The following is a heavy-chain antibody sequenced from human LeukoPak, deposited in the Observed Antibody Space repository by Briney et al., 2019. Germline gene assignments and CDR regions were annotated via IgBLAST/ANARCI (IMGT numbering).Heavy chain of an antibody. CDR2: IRYNGNNQ. CDR1: GFTFSNYW. J-gene: IGHJ6*03. V-gene: IGHV3-30*02. Sequence: GGSLRLSCAASGFTFSNYWMHWVRQGPGKGLVWVAFIRYNGNNQYYADSVKGRFTISRDNSKNTLYLQMNSLKGDDTAVYYCAKGTAAGPYYYYYYMDVWGKGTTVTVSS. D-gene: IGHD6-13*01. CDR3: AKGTAAGPYYYYYYMDV.